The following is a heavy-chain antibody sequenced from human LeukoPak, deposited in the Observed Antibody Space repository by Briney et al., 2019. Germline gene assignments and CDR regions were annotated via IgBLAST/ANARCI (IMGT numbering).Heavy chain of an antibody. V-gene: IGHV4-59*01. Sequence: SETLSLTCTVSGGSINGYYWNWIRQPPGKGLEWIGYIYYSGSTNYNPSLKSRVTISVDTSENHFSLKLSSVTAADTAVYYCARVTTVAGSDYFDYWGQGTPVTVSS. J-gene: IGHJ4*02. CDR3: ARVTTVAGSDYFDY. CDR2: IYYSGST. CDR1: GGSINGYY. D-gene: IGHD6-19*01.